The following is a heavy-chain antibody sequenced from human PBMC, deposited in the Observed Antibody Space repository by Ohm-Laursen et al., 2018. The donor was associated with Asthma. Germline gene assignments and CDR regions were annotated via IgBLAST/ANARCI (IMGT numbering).Heavy chain of an antibody. Sequence: SLRLSCSASGFTFSSYAMHWVRQAPGKGLEWVAVISYDGSNKYYADSVKGRFTISRDNSKNTLYLQMNSLRAEDTAVYYCARELHDYGIDYWGQGTLVTVSS. CDR3: ARELHDYGIDY. CDR2: ISYDGSNK. CDR1: GFTFSSYA. V-gene: IGHV3-30-3*01. J-gene: IGHJ4*02. D-gene: IGHD4-17*01.